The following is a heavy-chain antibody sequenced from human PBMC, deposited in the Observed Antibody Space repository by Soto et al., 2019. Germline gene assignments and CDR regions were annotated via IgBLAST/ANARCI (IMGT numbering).Heavy chain of an antibody. D-gene: IGHD6-25*01. CDR1: GYTFTNYY. CDR2: MNPNNGTA. J-gene: IGHJ4*02. CDR3: ARRKERSGPYYLDL. Sequence: ASVKVSCKASGYTFTNYYIYWVRQAPGQGLEWMGWMNPNNGTAGFAQKFRGRINMTRNTSISTAYLELSSLRSDDSAVYFCARRKERSGPYYLDLWGQGTQVTSPQ. V-gene: IGHV1-8*02.